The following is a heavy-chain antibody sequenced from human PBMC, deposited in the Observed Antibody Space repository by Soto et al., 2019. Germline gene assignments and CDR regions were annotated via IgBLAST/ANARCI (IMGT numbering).Heavy chain of an antibody. CDR2: ISAYNGNT. CDR1: GYTFTSYG. CDR3: ARWGGSGSFFDS. J-gene: IGHJ4*02. V-gene: IGHV1-18*04. D-gene: IGHD3-10*01. Sequence: QVQLVQSGAEVKKPGASVKVSCKASGYTFTSYGISWVRQAPGQGLEWMGWISAYNGNTNYAQKLQDSGTRTTDTTTSTAYMVMSSVRSEDTAVNYGARWGGSGSFFDSWGQGTLVTVSS.